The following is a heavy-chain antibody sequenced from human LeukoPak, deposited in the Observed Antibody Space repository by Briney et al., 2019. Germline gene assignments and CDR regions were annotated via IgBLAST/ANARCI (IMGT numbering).Heavy chain of an antibody. J-gene: IGHJ5*02. Sequence: ASVKVSCKAYGYTFTGYYMHWVRQAPGQGLEWMGWINPNSGGTNYAQKFQGRVTMTRDTSISTAYMELSRLRSDDTAVYYCARDEYCSSTSCYARNWFDPWGQGTLVTVSS. CDR3: ARDEYCSSTSCYARNWFDP. CDR2: INPNSGGT. CDR1: GYTFTGYY. D-gene: IGHD2-2*01. V-gene: IGHV1-2*02.